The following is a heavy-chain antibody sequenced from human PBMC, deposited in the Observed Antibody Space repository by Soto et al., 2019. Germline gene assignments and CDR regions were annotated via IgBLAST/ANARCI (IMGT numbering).Heavy chain of an antibody. Sequence: QVQLVESGGGVVQPGRSLRLSCAASGFTFSSYAMHWVRQAPGKGLEWVAVISYDGSNKYYADSVKGRFTISRDNSKNTLFLQMNSLRAEDTAGYSCARPLWRDDYNWGYFDLWGRGALVTVSS. J-gene: IGHJ2*01. CDR3: ARPLWRDDYNWGYFDL. V-gene: IGHV3-30-3*01. D-gene: IGHD4-4*01. CDR1: GFTFSSYA. CDR2: ISYDGSNK.